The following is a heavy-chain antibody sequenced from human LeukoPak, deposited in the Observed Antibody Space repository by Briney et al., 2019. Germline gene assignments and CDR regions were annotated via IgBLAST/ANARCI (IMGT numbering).Heavy chain of an antibody. Sequence: ASVKVSXKASGYTFTGYYMHWVRQAPGQGLEWMGWINPNSGGTNYAQKFQGRVTMTRDTSISTAYMELSRLRSDDTAVYYCARDLLWFGEIANWGQGTLVTVSS. CDR2: INPNSGGT. CDR3: ARDLLWFGEIAN. D-gene: IGHD3-10*01. CDR1: GYTFTGYY. V-gene: IGHV1-2*02. J-gene: IGHJ4*02.